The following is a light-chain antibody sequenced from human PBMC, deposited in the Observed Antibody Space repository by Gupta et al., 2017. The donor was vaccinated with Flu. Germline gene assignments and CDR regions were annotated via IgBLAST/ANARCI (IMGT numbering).Light chain of an antibody. J-gene: IGLJ1*01. CDR2: EDK. Sequence: SYELTPPPSVSVSPGQTASITCSGDKLGNKDVCWYQQKPGQSPILVIYEDKKRPSGIPERFSGSNSGDTATLTISGTQAMDEADYYCQTWDISTYVFGTGTKVTVL. CDR3: QTWDISTYV. V-gene: IGLV3-1*01. CDR1: KLGNKD.